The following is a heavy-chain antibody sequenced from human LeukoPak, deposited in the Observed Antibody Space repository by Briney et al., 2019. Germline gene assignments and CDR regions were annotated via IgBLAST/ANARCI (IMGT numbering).Heavy chain of an antibody. J-gene: IGHJ4*02. CDR3: AKRRSKSRSGGYYTD. V-gene: IGHV3-9*01. D-gene: IGHD1-26*01. CDR2: ISWNGGAI. CDR1: GFSFDDYA. Sequence: PGRSLRLSCAASGFSFDDYAMHWVRQAPGTGLEWVSGISWNGGAIGYADSVKGRFTISRDNAKNSLYLQLNSLKAEDRALYYCAKRRSKSRSGGYYTDWGQGTLVTVSS.